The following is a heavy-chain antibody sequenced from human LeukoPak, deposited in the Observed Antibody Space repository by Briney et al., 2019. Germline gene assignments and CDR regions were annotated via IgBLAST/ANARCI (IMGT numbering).Heavy chain of an antibody. CDR3: ARDYAGGPLYYFDY. D-gene: IGHD2-8*02. V-gene: IGHV3-7*01. CDR2: IKQDGSEK. Sequence: PGGSLRLSCAASGFTFVGYWMSWVRQAPGKGLEWVANIKQDGSEKYYVDSVKGRFTISRDNTKNSLYLQMNSLRAEDTAVYYCARDYAGGPLYYFDYWGQGTLVTVSS. J-gene: IGHJ4*02. CDR1: GFTFVGYW.